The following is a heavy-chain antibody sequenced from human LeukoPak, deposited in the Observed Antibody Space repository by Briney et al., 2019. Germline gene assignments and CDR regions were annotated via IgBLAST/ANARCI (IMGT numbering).Heavy chain of an antibody. CDR2: INPNSGGT. J-gene: IGHJ5*02. CDR3: AREFVVVPAAMQGWFDP. CDR1: GYTFTGYY. D-gene: IGHD2-2*01. Sequence: ASAKVSCKASGYTFTGYYMHWVRQAPGQGLEWMGWINPNSGGTNYAQKFQGRVTMTRDTSISTAYMELSRLRSDDTAVYYCAREFVVVPAAMQGWFDPWGQGTLVTVSS. V-gene: IGHV1-2*02.